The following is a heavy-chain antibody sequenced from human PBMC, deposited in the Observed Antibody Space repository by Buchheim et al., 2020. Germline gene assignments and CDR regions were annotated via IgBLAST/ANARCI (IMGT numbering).Heavy chain of an antibody. J-gene: IGHJ4*02. CDR2: INHGGST. Sequence: QVQLQESGPGLVKPSETLSLTCAVYGGSFSGYYWSWIRQPPGKGLEWIGEINHGGSTNYNPSLKSRVTISVDTSKNQFSLNLNSVTAADTAVYYCARGFYDSLGCDYWGQGTL. CDR3: ARGFYDSLGCDY. V-gene: IGHV4-34*01. D-gene: IGHD3-22*01. CDR1: GGSFSGYY.